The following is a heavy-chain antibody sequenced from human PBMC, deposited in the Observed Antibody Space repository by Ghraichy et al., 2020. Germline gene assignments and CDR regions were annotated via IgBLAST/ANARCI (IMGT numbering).Heavy chain of an antibody. V-gene: IGHV4-59*08. D-gene: IGHD6-13*01. J-gene: IGHJ4*02. CDR2: IDYSGNT. CDR3: ARSPITRAGFDY. Sequence: SETRSLTCSVSGGSISSYYWNWIRQPPGKGLEWIGYIDYSGNTKYNPSLQSRVTISVDTSKNDFSLKLDSVTAADTAVYYCARSPITRAGFDYWGQGTLVTVSS. CDR1: GGSISSYY.